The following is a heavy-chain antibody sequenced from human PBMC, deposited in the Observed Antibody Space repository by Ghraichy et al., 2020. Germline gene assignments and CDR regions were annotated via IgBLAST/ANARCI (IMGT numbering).Heavy chain of an antibody. D-gene: IGHD6-13*01. J-gene: IGHJ5*02. V-gene: IGHV1-18*04. Sequence: ASVKVSCKASGYTFTSYGISWVRQAPGQGLEWMGWISAYNGNTNYAQKLQGRVTMTTDTSTSTAYMELRSLRSDDTAVYYCARFLEAAAAGDNWFDPWGQGTLVTVSS. CDR1: GYTFTSYG. CDR3: ARFLEAAAAGDNWFDP. CDR2: ISAYNGNT.